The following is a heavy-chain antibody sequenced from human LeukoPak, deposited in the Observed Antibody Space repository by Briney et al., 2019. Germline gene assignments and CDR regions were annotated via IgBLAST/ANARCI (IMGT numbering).Heavy chain of an antibody. CDR1: GGSISSSSYY. CDR3: ARGDYDNIGYPFDY. D-gene: IGHD3-22*01. V-gene: IGHV4-39*07. Sequence: PSETLSLTCTVSGGSISSSSYYWGWIRQPPGKGLEWIGSIYYSGSTYYNPSLKSRVTISVDMSKNQFSLKLSSVTAADTAMYYCARGDYDNIGYPFDYWGQGTLVTVSS. CDR2: IYYSGST. J-gene: IGHJ4*02.